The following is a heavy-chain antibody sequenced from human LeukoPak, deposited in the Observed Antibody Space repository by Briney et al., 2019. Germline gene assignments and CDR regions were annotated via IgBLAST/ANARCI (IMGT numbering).Heavy chain of an antibody. D-gene: IGHD3-3*01. CDR2: IYYSGST. CDR3: ARSENYDFWSGYYIGH. V-gene: IGHV4-59*01. J-gene: IGHJ4*02. Sequence: SETLSLTCSVSGDSIRRYYWSWIRQPPGKGLEWIGYIYYSGSTNYNPSLKSRVTISLDTSKNQFSLKLSSVTAADTAVYYCARSENYDFWSGYYIGHWGQGTLVTVSS. CDR1: GDSIRRYY.